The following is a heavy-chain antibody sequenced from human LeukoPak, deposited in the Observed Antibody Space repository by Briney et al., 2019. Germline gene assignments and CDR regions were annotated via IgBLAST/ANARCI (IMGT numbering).Heavy chain of an antibody. CDR2: IYYSGST. CDR3: ASGTAAAVYYFDY. V-gene: IGHV4-61*08. CDR1: GGSISSGGYY. J-gene: IGHJ4*02. D-gene: IGHD6-13*01. Sequence: SETLSLTCTVSGGSISSGGYYWSWIRQHPGKGLEWIGYIYYSGSTNYNPSLKSRVTISVDTSKNQFSLKLSSVTAADTAVYYCASGTAAAVYYFDYWGQGTLVTVSS.